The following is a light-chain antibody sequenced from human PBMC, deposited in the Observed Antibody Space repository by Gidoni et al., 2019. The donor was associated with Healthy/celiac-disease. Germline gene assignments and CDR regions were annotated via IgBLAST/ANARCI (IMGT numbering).Light chain of an antibody. J-gene: IGKJ1*01. CDR3: QQRSNWPPWT. V-gene: IGKV3-11*01. CDR1: QSVSSY. Sequence: EIVLPQSPATLSWSPGERATLSCRASQSVSSYLAWYQQKPGQAPRLLIYEASNRATGIPARFSGSGSGTDFTLTISSLEPEDCAVYYCQQRSNWPPWTFGQGTKVEIK. CDR2: EAS.